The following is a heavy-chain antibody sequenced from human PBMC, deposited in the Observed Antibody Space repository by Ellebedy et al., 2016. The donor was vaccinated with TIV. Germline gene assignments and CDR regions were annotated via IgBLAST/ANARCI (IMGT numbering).Heavy chain of an antibody. V-gene: IGHV3-21*01. CDR2: ISSSSYI. Sequence: PGGSLRLSCAASGITFSSYSMNWVRQAPGKGLEWVSSISSSSYIYYADSVKGRFTISRDNAKNSLYLQMNSLRAEDTAVYYCARGPEGLNWDYYYYGMDVWGQGTTVTVSS. CDR1: GITFSSYS. J-gene: IGHJ6*02. D-gene: IGHD7-27*01. CDR3: ARGPEGLNWDYYYYGMDV.